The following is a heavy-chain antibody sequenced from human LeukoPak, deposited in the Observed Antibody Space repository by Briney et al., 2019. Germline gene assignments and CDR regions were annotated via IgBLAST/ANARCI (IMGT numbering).Heavy chain of an antibody. Sequence: GGSLTLSCAASGFTFSDYYMSWIRQAPGKGLEWVSYISSSGSTIYYADSGKGRFTLSGDNAKNSLYLQMNSLRAEDTAVYYCGKTIAAAGTGYWGQGTPVTVSS. CDR1: GFTFSDYY. CDR3: GKTIAAAGTGY. V-gene: IGHV3-11*04. J-gene: IGHJ4*02. D-gene: IGHD6-13*01. CDR2: ISSSGSTI.